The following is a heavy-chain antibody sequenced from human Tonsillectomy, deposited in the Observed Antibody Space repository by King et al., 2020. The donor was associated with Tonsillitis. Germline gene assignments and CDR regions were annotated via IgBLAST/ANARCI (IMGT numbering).Heavy chain of an antibody. CDR1: GFTFSSYS. D-gene: IGHD4-17*01. Sequence: VQLVESGGGLVKPGGSLRLPCAASGFTFSSYSMKWVRQAPGKGLEWVSSISSSGSYMYYAGSVNGRFTISRDNANNSLSLQMNSLRVEDTAIYYCARGDYGGYGTQYWYFDLWGRGTLVTVSS. V-gene: IGHV3-21*01. J-gene: IGHJ2*01. CDR2: ISSSGSYM. CDR3: ARGDYGGYGTQYWYFDL.